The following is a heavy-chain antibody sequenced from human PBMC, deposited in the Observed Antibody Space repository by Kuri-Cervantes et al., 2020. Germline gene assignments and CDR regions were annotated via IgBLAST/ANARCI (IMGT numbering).Heavy chain of an antibody. CDR2: INSDGSST. Sequence: GESLKISCAASGFTFSSYWMHWVRQAPGKGLVWVSRINSDGSSTNYADSVKGRFTISRDNAKNTLYLQMNSLRAEDTAVYYCASGDYYDSSGYPAWGQGTLVTVSS. J-gene: IGHJ5*02. V-gene: IGHV3-74*01. CDR1: GFTFSSYW. D-gene: IGHD3-22*01. CDR3: ASGDYYDSSGYPA.